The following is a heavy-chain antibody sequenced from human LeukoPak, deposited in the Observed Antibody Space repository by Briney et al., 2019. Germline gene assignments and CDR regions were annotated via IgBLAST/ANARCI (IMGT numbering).Heavy chain of an antibody. D-gene: IGHD3-9*01. CDR2: IYPGDSDT. CDR1: GYRFTSYW. J-gene: IGHJ5*02. Sequence: GESLKISCKGSGYRFTSYWIGWVRQMPGKGLEWMGIIYPGDSDTRYSPSFQGQVTISADKSISTAYLQWSSLKASDTAMYYCARGKDYDILTGYNNWFDPWGQGTLVTVSS. CDR3: ARGKDYDILTGYNNWFDP. V-gene: IGHV5-51*01.